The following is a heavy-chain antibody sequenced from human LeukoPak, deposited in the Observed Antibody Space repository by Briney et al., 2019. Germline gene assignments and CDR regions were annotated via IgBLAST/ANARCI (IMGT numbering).Heavy chain of an antibody. CDR1: GYAFTGYY. CDR2: INPNSGGT. J-gene: IGHJ5*02. V-gene: IGHV1-2*02. CDR3: ARGLPRTIAVALSNWFDP. Sequence: PGASVKVSCKASGYAFTGYYMHWVRQAPGQGLEWMGWINPNSGGTNYAQKFQGRVTMTRDTSISTAYMELSRLRSDDTAVYYCARGLPRTIAVALSNWFDPWGQGTLVTVSS. D-gene: IGHD6-19*01.